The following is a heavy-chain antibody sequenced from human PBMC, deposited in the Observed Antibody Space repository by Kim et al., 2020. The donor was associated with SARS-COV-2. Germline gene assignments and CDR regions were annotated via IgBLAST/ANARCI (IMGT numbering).Heavy chain of an antibody. D-gene: IGHD3-22*01. J-gene: IGHJ4*02. CDR3: AKRVVVIDY. CDR2: GST. V-gene: IGHV3-23*01. Sequence: GSTYYADSVKGRFTISRDNSKNTLYLQMNSLRAEDTAVYYCAKRVVVIDYWGQGTLVTVSS.